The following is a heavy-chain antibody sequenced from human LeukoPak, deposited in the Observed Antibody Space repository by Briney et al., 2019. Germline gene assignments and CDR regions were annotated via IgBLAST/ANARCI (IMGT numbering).Heavy chain of an antibody. CDR1: GGTFSNYA. J-gene: IGHJ4*02. D-gene: IGHD3-16*01. CDR3: ASGGIRGPFDY. CDR2: INPSGGST. V-gene: IGHV1-46*01. Sequence: ASVKVSCKASGGTFSNYAISWVRQAPGQGLEWMGIINPSGGSTSYAQKFQGRVTMTRDMSTSTVYMELSSLRSEDTAVYYCASGGIRGPFDYWGQGTLVTVSS.